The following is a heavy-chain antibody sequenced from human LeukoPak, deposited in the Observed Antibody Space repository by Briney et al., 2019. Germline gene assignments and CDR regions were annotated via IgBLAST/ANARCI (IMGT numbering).Heavy chain of an antibody. CDR3: TRGAGWLIDY. CDR2: MHTSGST. CDR1: GGSISNYY. V-gene: IGHV4-4*07. Sequence: SETLSLTCTVSGGSISNYYWTWIRQPAGKGLEWIGRMHTSGSTNYSPSLKSRVTMSVDTSKNQFSLKLSSVTAADTAVYYCTRGAGWLIDYWGQGILVTVSS. D-gene: IGHD3-16*01. J-gene: IGHJ4*02.